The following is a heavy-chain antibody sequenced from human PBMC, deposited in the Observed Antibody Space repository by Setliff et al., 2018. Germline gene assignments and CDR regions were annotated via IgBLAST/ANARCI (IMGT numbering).Heavy chain of an antibody. J-gene: IGHJ4*02. V-gene: IGHV3-7*01. CDR2: IKQDGSEK. CDR3: ARDGGEY. D-gene: IGHD3-3*01. Sequence: GGSLRLSCAASGFTFSRYWMSWVRQPPGKGLEWVANIKQDGSEKYYVDSVKGRLTISRDNAKKSLYLQMNSLRAEDTAVYYCARDGGEYWGQGTLVTVSS. CDR1: GFTFSRYW.